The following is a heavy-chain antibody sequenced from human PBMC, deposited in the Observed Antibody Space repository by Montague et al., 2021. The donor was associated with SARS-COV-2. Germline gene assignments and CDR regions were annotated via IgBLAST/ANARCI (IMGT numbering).Heavy chain of an antibody. CDR2: ISISDGNT. J-gene: IGHJ3*02. V-gene: IGHV3-23*01. CDR1: GFTFSSYA. CDR3: AKDRQLVGGDAFDI. D-gene: IGHD6-13*01. Sequence: SLRLSCAASGFTFSSYAISWVRQAPGKGLEWVSTISISDGNTYYADSVKGRFTISRDKSKNTLYLQMDSLRAEDTAVYYCAKDRQLVGGDAFDIWGQGTMVTVSS.